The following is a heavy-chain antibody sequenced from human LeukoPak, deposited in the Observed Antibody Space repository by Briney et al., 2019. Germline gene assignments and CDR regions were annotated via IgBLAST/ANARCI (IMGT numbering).Heavy chain of an antibody. V-gene: IGHV1-2*02. J-gene: IGHJ3*02. D-gene: IGHD3-10*01. CDR2: INPNSGGT. CDR1: GYTFTGYY. CDR3: ARDLGFRELVFDI. Sequence: GASVKVSCKASGYTFTGYYMHWVRQAPGQGLEWMGWINPNSGGTNYAQKFQGRVTMTRDTSISTAYMELSRLRSDDTAVYYCARDLGFRELVFDIWGQGTMVTVSS.